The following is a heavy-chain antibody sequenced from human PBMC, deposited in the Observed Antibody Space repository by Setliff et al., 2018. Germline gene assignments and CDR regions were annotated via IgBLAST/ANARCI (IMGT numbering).Heavy chain of an antibody. CDR1: GFTFSSYA. D-gene: IGHD7-27*01. CDR2: ISSSGSTI. Sequence: GGSLRLSCVASGFTFSSYAMSWVRQAPGKGLEWVSYISSSGSTIYYADSVKGRFTISRDNAKKSLYLQMNSLRAEDTAVYYCARDRRPFNWGGNDAFDIWGQGTMVTVSS. J-gene: IGHJ3*02. V-gene: IGHV3-48*03. CDR3: ARDRRPFNWGGNDAFDI.